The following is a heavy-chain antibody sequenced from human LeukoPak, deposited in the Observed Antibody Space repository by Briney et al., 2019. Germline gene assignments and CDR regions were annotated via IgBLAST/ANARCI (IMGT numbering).Heavy chain of an antibody. CDR3: ASGGSYGYQGLCCPEH. D-gene: IGHD5-18*01. J-gene: IGHJ1*01. CDR2: IIPSGGST. Sequence: ASVKVSCKASGYTFTSYYMHWVRQAPGQGLEWMGIIIPSGGSTSYAQKFQGRVTMTRDTSTSTVYMELSSLRSEDTAVYYCASGGSYGYQGLCCPEHWGQGTLVTVSS. CDR1: GYTFTSYY. V-gene: IGHV1-46*01.